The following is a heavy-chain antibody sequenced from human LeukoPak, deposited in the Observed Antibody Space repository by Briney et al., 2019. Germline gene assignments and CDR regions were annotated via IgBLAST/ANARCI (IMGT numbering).Heavy chain of an antibody. D-gene: IGHD6-19*01. CDR1: GITFSNYA. J-gene: IGHJ4*02. CDR2: IRGNGATT. Sequence: PGGSLRLSCAASGITFSNYAMTWVRQAPGKGLEWVAAIRGNGATTYYADSVKGRFTISRDNSKNTLYLQMNSLRAEDTAVYYCAKAYHDSGCLIDYWGQGTLVTVSS. CDR3: AKAYHDSGCLIDY. V-gene: IGHV3-23*01.